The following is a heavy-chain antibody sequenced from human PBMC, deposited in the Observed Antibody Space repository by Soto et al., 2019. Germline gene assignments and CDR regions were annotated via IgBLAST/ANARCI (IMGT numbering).Heavy chain of an antibody. CDR2: IIPILGIA. V-gene: IGHV1-69*02. D-gene: IGHD5-18*01. CDR1: GGTFSSYT. J-gene: IGHJ4*02. CDR3: ERAVTDTAMVS. Sequence: QVQLVQSGAEVKKPGSSVKVSCKASGGTFSSYTISWVRQAPGQGLEWMGRIIPILGIANYAQKFQGRVTITADKSTSTAYMELSSLRSEDTAVYYCERAVTDTAMVSWGQGTLFTVSS.